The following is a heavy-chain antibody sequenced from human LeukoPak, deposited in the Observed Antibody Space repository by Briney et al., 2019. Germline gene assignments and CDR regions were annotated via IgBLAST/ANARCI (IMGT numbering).Heavy chain of an antibody. J-gene: IGHJ4*02. Sequence: GGSLRLSCAASGFTFSSCAMTWVRQAPGKGLEWVSSLSGSGASTFYADSVKGRFTISRDNSKNTLSLQMSSLRAEDTAVYFCAKYLGKYSYGYSGLDYWGRGTLVTVSS. CDR2: LSGSGAST. V-gene: IGHV3-23*01. CDR1: GFTFSSCA. CDR3: AKYLGKYSYGYSGLDY. D-gene: IGHD5-18*01.